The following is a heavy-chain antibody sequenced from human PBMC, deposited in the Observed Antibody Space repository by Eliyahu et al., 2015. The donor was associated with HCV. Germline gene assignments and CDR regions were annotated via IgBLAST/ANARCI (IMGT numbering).Heavy chain of an antibody. CDR1: GGTFSSYG. Sequence: QVQLVQSGAEVKKPGSSVKXSSKASGGTFSSYGFNXVRQAPGQGLEWLGRIIPMVGIVHYAQKFQGRVTITADKSTSTGYMELRSLTSEDTAIYYCAKDYKRISADFWGQGTLVTVSS. D-gene: IGHD6-13*01. CDR2: IIPMVGIV. J-gene: IGHJ4*02. CDR3: AKDYKRISADF. V-gene: IGHV1-69*04.